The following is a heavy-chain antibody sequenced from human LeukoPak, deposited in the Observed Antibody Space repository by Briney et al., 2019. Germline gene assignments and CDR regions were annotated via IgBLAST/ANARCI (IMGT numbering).Heavy chain of an antibody. V-gene: IGHV3-23*01. Sequence: GGSLRLSCAASGFTFSSYSMSWVRQAPGKGLEWVSSISSTGGTTYYADSVKGRFTISRDNSKNTLYLQMNSLRAEDTAVYYCAKDGYYDSSAYYYVRYFDLWGRGTLVTVSS. CDR1: GFTFSSYS. CDR2: ISSTGGTT. D-gene: IGHD3-22*01. J-gene: IGHJ2*01. CDR3: AKDGYYDSSAYYYVRYFDL.